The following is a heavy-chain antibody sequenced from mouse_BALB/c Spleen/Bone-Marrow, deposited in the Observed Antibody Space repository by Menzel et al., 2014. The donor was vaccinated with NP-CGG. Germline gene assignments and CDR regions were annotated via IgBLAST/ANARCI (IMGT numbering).Heavy chain of an antibody. CDR1: GYTFTDYN. CDR3: ARGRAYHVNYGFAY. D-gene: IGHD2-10*01. J-gene: IGHJ3*01. CDR2: IYPYNGGT. Sequence: EVKLQESGPELVKPGASVKISCKASGYTFTDYNIHWVKQSHGKSLEWIGYIYPYNGGTAYNQKFKSKATLTVDNSSSTAYMELRSLTSEDSAVYYCARGRAYHVNYGFAYWGQGTLVTVSA. V-gene: IGHV1S29*02.